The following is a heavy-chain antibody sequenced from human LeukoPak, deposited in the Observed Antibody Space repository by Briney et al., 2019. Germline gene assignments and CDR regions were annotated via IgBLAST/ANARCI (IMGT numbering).Heavy chain of an antibody. CDR3: AGDGDIVVVVAAMDV. CDR2: ISAYNGNT. D-gene: IGHD2-15*01. J-gene: IGHJ6*04. CDR1: GYTFTSYG. V-gene: IGHV1-18*01. Sequence: ASVKVSCKASGYTFTSYGISWVRQAPGQGLEWMGWISAYNGNTNYAQKLQGRVTMTTDTSTSTAYMELRSLRSDDTAVYYCAGDGDIVVVVAAMDVWGKGTTVTVSS.